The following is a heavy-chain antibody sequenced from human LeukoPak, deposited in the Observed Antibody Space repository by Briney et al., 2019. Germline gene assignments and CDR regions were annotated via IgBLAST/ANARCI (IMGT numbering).Heavy chain of an antibody. J-gene: IGHJ3*02. CDR2: ISAYNGNT. CDR3: ARGATYYYDSSGYSFDAFDI. Sequence: GASVKVSCKASGYTFTSYGISWVRQAPGQGLEWMGWISAYNGNTNYAQKLQGRVTMTTDTSTSTAYMELRSLRSDDTAVYYCARGATYYYDSSGYSFDAFDIWGQGTMVTVSS. V-gene: IGHV1-18*01. CDR1: GYTFTSYG. D-gene: IGHD3-22*01.